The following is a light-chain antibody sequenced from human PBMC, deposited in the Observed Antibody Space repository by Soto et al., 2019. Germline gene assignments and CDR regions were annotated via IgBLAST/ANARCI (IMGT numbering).Light chain of an antibody. CDR3: QQHDSSPLT. J-gene: IGKJ4*01. CDR1: QSVSSSY. Sequence: IVLTQSQGTLSLSPRERVTLSCRASQSVSSSYLAWYQQKPGQPPRLLIYGASSRATGIPDRFSGSGSGTDFTLTISRLEPEDFAVYHCQQHDSSPLTFGGGAKADIK. CDR2: GAS. V-gene: IGKV3-20*01.